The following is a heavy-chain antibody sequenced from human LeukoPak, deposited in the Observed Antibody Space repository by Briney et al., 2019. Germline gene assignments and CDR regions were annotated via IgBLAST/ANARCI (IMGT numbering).Heavy chain of an antibody. J-gene: IGHJ5*02. CDR1: GFVFSKHG. D-gene: IGHD4-17*01. V-gene: IGHV3-30*02. CDR2: IRHDESVK. CDR3: ARFPYGDYVA. Sequence: GGSLRLSCAASGFVFSKHGMHWVRQAPGKGLEWVAFIRHDESVKHYAESVKGRFTISRDNFKKTLSLQMNSLRPDDTALYYCARFPYGDYVAWGQGTLVTVSS.